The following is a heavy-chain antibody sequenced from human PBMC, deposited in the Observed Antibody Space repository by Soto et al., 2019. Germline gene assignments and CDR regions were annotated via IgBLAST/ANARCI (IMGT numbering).Heavy chain of an antibody. CDR2: ISYDGSNK. D-gene: IGHD3-9*01. CDR3: AKPHAYFVWLLDPYFDY. J-gene: IGHJ4*02. CDR1: GFTFSSYG. V-gene: IGHV3-30*18. Sequence: QVQLVESGGGVVQPGRSLRLSCAASGFTFSSYGMHWVRQAPGKGLEWVAVISYDGSNKYYADSVKGRFTISRDNSKNTLYLQMNSLRAEDTAVYYCAKPHAYFVWLLDPYFDYWGQGTLVTVSS.